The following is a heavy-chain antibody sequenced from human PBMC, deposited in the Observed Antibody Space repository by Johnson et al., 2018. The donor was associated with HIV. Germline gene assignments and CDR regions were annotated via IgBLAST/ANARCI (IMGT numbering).Heavy chain of an antibody. V-gene: IGHV3-64*01. CDR2: ISSNGGST. CDR1: GFTFSTYA. Sequence: VQVVESGGGLVQPGGSLRLSCAASGFTFSTYAMHWVRQAPGKGLEYVSAISSNGGSTYYANSVKGRFTISRDNSKNTLYLQMGSLRAEDMAVYYCARAGLTYTLDAFDIWGPDTMVTVSS. J-gene: IGHJ3*02. CDR3: ARAGLTYTLDAFDI. D-gene: IGHD3-16*01.